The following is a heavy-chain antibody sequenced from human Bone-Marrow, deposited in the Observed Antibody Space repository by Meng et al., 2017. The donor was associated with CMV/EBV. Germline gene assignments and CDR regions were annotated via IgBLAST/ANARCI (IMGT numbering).Heavy chain of an antibody. J-gene: IGHJ6*02. D-gene: IGHD3-3*01. CDR3: ARQYYDFWSGYYDAGDYYGMDV. CDR1: GFTFSDYY. V-gene: IGHV3-11*01. Sequence: GGSLRLSCAASGFTFSDYYMSWIRQAPGKGLEWVSYISSSGSTIYYADSVKGRFTISRDNAKNSLYLQMNSLRAEDTAVYYCARQYYDFWSGYYDAGDYYGMDVWGQGTTVTVSS. CDR2: ISSSGSTI.